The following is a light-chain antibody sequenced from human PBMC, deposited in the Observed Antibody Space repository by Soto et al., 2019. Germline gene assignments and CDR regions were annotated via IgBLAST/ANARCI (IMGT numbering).Light chain of an antibody. CDR2: GGS. Sequence: EIVMTQSPDTLSVSPGEGGTLSCRASQSVSRNVAWYQQKPGQAPRLLIYGGSTRVTGIPARFSGSGSGTEFTLTISSLQSEDFAVYYSQQYNNCPPVRTFGQGTKVEIK. V-gene: IGKV3-15*01. CDR1: QSVSRN. CDR3: QQYNNCPPVRT. J-gene: IGKJ1*01.